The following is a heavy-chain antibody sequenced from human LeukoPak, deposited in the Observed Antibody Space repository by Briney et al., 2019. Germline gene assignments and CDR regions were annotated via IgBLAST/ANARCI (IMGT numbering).Heavy chain of an antibody. Sequence: TGGSLRLSCAASGFTFSNYGTHWVRQAPGKGLEWVAVISYEGTNKYYADSVKGRFTISRDNSKNTLYLQMNSLRAEETAVYYCAKDLVGATLEYYFDYWGQGTLVTVSS. CDR3: AKDLVGATLEYYFDY. D-gene: IGHD1-26*01. V-gene: IGHV3-30*18. CDR2: ISYEGTNK. CDR1: GFTFSNYG. J-gene: IGHJ4*02.